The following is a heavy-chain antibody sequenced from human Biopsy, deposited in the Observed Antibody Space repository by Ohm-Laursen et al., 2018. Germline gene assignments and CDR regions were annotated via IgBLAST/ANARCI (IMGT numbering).Heavy chain of an antibody. V-gene: IGHV3-11*01. J-gene: IGHJ4*02. CDR1: GFSFADYY. CDR3: VTEVGGVSSWYNN. D-gene: IGHD6-13*01. CDR2: ISSSGNTE. Sequence: SLRLSCAADGFSFADYYMSWIRQAPGKGLDWVSYISSSGNTEKYADSVKGRFTISRDNAKQSVHLQMNSLRAEDTAVYYCVTEVGGVSSWYNNWGQGTLVTVSS.